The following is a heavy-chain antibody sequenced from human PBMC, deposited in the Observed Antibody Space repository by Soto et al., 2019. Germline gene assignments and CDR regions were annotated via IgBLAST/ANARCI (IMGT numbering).Heavy chain of an antibody. CDR3: ARGRYCSSTSCYTGGGGRFDYYYGMDV. Sequence: GVLILSCAASVFTFSTYHMNCFRQSPRNWLDFFSYIHSGGSRIYYADPVKGRFTISRDNAKNSLYLQMNSLRAEDTAVYYCARGRYCSSTSCYTGGGGRFDYYYGMDVWGQGTTVTVSS. D-gene: IGHD2-2*02. CDR1: VFTFSTYH. V-gene: IGHV3-48*03. CDR2: IHSGGSRI. J-gene: IGHJ6*02.